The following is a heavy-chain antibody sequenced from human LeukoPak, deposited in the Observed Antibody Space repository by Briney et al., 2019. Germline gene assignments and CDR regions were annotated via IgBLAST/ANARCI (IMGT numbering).Heavy chain of an antibody. Sequence: GGSLRLSCAASGFTFSDYYMSWIRQAPGKGLEWVSYISSSGSTIYYADSVKGRFTISRDNAKNSLYLQMNSLRAEDTAVYYCARLRSSSFSYYYMDVWGKGTTVTASS. CDR3: ARLRSSSFSYYYMDV. V-gene: IGHV3-11*01. CDR2: ISSSGSTI. CDR1: GFTFSDYY. D-gene: IGHD6-6*01. J-gene: IGHJ6*03.